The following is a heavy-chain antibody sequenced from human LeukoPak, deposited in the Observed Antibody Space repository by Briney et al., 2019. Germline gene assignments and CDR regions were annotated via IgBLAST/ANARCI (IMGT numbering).Heavy chain of an antibody. Sequence: PGGSLRLSCAASGFTFTDYYMTWIRQAPGKGLEWVANIKQDGSEKYYVDSVKGRFAISRDNAKNSLYLQMNSLRAEDTAVYYCAIAVAGTAFDYWGQGTLVTVSS. CDR2: IKQDGSEK. CDR3: AIAVAGTAFDY. D-gene: IGHD6-19*01. J-gene: IGHJ4*02. CDR1: GFTFTDYY. V-gene: IGHV3-7*01.